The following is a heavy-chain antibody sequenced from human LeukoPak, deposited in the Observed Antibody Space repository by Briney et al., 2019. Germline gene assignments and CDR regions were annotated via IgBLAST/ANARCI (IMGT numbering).Heavy chain of an antibody. V-gene: IGHV4-34*01. CDR3: ASVGDIAAAGTHWFDP. CDR1: GGSFSGYY. D-gene: IGHD6-13*01. CDR2: INHSGST. Sequence: PSETLSLTCAVYGGSFSGYYWSWIRQPPGKGLEWIGEINHSGSTNYNPSLKSRVTISVDTSKNQFSLKLSSVTAADTAVYYCASVGDIAAAGTHWFDPWGQGTLVTVSS. J-gene: IGHJ5*02.